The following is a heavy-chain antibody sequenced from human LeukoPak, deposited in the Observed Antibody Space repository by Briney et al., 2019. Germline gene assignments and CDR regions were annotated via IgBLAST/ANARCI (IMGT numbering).Heavy chain of an antibody. CDR3: ATQTATPLGAFDI. CDR2: IIPILGIA. CDR1: GGTFSSYA. V-gene: IGHV1-69*04. Sequence: GASVKVSCKASGGTFSSYAISWVRQAPGQGLEWMGRIIPILGIANYAQKFQGRVTITADKSTSTAYMELSSLRSEDTAVYYCATQTATPLGAFDIWGQGTMVTVSS. D-gene: IGHD2-21*02. J-gene: IGHJ3*02.